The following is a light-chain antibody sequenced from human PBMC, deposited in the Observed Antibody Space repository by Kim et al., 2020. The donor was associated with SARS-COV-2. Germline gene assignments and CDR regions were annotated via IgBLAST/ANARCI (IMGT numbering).Light chain of an antibody. CDR1: QDISSW. CDR2: EAS. V-gene: IGKV1D-12*01. J-gene: IGKJ4*01. Sequence: DIQMTQSPSSVSASVGDRVTITGRASQDISSWLGWYQQKPGKAPKVLIYEASNLQSGVPSRFSGSGSGTDFTLTINSLQPEDFATYYCQQTHSFPLTFGGGTKLEI. CDR3: QQTHSFPLT.